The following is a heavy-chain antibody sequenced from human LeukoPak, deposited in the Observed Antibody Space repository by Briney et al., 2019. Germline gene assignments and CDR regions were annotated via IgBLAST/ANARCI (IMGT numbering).Heavy chain of an antibody. V-gene: IGHV4-4*02. D-gene: IGHD5-12*01. CDR1: GGSISSSNW. CDR3: ATSVAKKFDY. Sequence: PSETLSLTCAVSGGSISSSNWWNRVRPPPGKGLEWIGEIYHSGNTHYKPSLRSRLTISVDKSKNQFSLTLSSLTAADTAVYYCATSVAKKFDYWGQGTLVTVSS. CDR2: IYHSGNT. J-gene: IGHJ4*02.